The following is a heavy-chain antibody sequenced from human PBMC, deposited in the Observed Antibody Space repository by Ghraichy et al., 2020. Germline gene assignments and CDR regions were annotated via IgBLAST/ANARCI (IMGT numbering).Heavy chain of an antibody. CDR3: ARGTMGDN. CDR2: ISSYNGNT. J-gene: IGHJ4*02. V-gene: IGHV1-18*04. CDR1: GYIFTDYG. Sequence: ASVKVSCKTSGYIFTDYGFTWVRQAPGQGLEWMGWISSYNGNTYFARQFEGRVTLTTDASTRTGYMEMRGLKSDDTAIYFCARGTMGDNWGQGTLVTVS. D-gene: IGHD3-10*01.